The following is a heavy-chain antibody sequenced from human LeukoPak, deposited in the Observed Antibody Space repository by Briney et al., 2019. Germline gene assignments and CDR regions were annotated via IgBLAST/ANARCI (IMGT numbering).Heavy chain of an antibody. CDR3: ARRVEWELLTSYFDY. CDR1: GFTFSSYG. Sequence: GGSLRLSCAASGFTFSSYGMHWVRQAPGKGLEWVAVISYDGSNKYYADSVKGRFTISRDNSKNTLYLQMNSLRAEDTAVYYCARRVEWELLTSYFDYWGQGTLVTVSS. V-gene: IGHV3-30*03. J-gene: IGHJ4*02. D-gene: IGHD1-26*01. CDR2: ISYDGSNK.